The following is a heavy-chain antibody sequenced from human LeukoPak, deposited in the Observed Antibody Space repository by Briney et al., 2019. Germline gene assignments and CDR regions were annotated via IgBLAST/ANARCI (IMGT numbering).Heavy chain of an antibody. D-gene: IGHD2-15*01. CDR3: ALYCSGGSCYSMGGAFDI. J-gene: IGHJ3*02. CDR1: GGSISSYH. V-gene: IGHV3-23*01. Sequence: ETLSLTCTVSGGSISSYHWSWVRQAPGKGLEWVSAISGSGDSTYYVDSVKGRFTISRDNSKNTLYLQMNSLRAEDTAVYYCALYCSGGSCYSMGGAFDIWGQGTMVTVSS. CDR2: ISGSGDST.